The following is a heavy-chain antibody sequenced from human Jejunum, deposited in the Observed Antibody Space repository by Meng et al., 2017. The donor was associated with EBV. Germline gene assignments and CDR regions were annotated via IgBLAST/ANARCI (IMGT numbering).Heavy chain of an antibody. CDR2: LYYAGKA. V-gene: IGHV4-61*01. CDR3: ARGRGYDYGDS. D-gene: IGHD5-12*01. CDR1: GDSVTGYNY. Sequence: VQLQESGPGLVKPSEPLSLPCLVSGDSVTGYNYWTWIRQPPGKGLEWIGNLYYAGKAIYKPSLQSRVTISVDTSKNQISLKVTSVTAADTAIYYCARGRGYDYGDSWGQGTLVTVSS. J-gene: IGHJ5*02.